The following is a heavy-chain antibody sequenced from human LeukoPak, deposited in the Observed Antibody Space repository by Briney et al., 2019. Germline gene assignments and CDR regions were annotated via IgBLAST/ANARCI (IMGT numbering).Heavy chain of an antibody. D-gene: IGHD6-25*01. CDR2: INAGNGNT. CDR1: GYTFTSYA. J-gene: IGHJ4*02. Sequence: ASVKVSCKASGYTFTSYAMHWVRQAPGQRLEWMGWINAGNGNTKYSQKFQGRVTITRDTSASTAYMELSSLRSEDTAVYYCARVGYSSGQSIPDDYWGQGTLVTVSS. V-gene: IGHV1-3*01. CDR3: ARVGYSSGQSIPDDY.